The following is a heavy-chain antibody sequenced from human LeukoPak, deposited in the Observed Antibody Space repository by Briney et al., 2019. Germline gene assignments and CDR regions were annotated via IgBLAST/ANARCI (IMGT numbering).Heavy chain of an antibody. D-gene: IGHD3-16*01. J-gene: IGHJ4*02. V-gene: IGHV4-61*08. CDR2: ISYSGST. CDR1: GGSISSGGYY. CDR3: ARGLHANDY. Sequence: SETLSLTCTVSGGSISSGGYYWSWIRQPPGKGLEWIGYISYSGSTNYNPSLKSRVTISVDMPKNQLSLKLSSVTAADTAVYYCARGLHANDYWGQGTLVTVSS.